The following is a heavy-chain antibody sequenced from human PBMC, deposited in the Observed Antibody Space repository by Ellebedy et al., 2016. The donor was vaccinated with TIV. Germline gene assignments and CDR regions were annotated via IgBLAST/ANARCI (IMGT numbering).Heavy chain of an antibody. D-gene: IGHD1-26*01. CDR1: GGSFSGYY. CDR2: INHSGST. V-gene: IGHV4-34*01. CDR3: ARWGPRLGVGGYSTTKKFDY. J-gene: IGHJ4*02. Sequence: MPSETLSLTCAVYGGSFSGYYWSWIRQPPGKGLEWIGEINHSGSTNYNPSLKSRVTISVDTSKNQFSLKLSSVTAADTAVYYCARWGPRLGVGGYSTTKKFDYWGQGTLVTVSS.